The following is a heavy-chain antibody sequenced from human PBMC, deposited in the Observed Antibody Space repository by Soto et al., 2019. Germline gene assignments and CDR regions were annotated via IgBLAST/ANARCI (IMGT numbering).Heavy chain of an antibody. CDR2: SIPIFGTA. CDR1: GGTVSGSA. D-gene: IGHD1-26*01. V-gene: IGHV1-69*13. Sequence: GASVNVFCSASGGTVSGSAMSCVRPAPGQGLEWMGGSIPIFGTANYEQKFQGRVTITADESTSTANMELSSLRSEDTAEYHCARGGASWLQSYYFDNWGEGLLVT. J-gene: IGHJ4*01. CDR3: ARGGASWLQSYYFDN.